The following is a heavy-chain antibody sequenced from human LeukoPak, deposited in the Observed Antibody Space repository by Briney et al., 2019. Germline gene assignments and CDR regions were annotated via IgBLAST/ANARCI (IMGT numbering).Heavy chain of an antibody. CDR1: VGSITSSSYY. V-gene: IGHV4-39*01. D-gene: IGHD3-16*02. CDR3: VVGSVPYDYVWGSYPVHY. CDR2: FYYSGGT. Sequence: PSETLSLTFTVSVGSITSSSYYWGWIRQPPGKGLEWIGSFYYSGGTYFNPSLKSRVPISVDTSKNQFSLKLSSVTAADKAVYYCVVGSVPYDYVWGSYPVHYWGQGTLVTDSS. J-gene: IGHJ4*02.